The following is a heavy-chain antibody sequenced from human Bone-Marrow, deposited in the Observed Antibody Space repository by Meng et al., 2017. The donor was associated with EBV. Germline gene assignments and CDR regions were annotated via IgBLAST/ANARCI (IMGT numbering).Heavy chain of an antibody. CDR1: GYTFTSYG. Sequence: QVPLVQSGAEGKKPGASVKVSCKASGYTFTSYGISWVRQAPGQGLEWMGWISAYNGNTNYAQKLQGRVTMTTDTSTSTAYMELRSLRSDDTAVYYCARINCSGGSCYSPLWYWGQGTLVTVSS. D-gene: IGHD2-15*01. CDR3: ARINCSGGSCYSPLWY. V-gene: IGHV1-18*01. CDR2: ISAYNGNT. J-gene: IGHJ4*02.